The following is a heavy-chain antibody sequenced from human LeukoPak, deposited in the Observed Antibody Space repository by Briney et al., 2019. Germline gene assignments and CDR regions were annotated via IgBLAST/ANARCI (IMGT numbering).Heavy chain of an antibody. J-gene: IGHJ4*02. V-gene: IGHV3-30*18. CDR2: ISYDGSNK. Sequence: PGRSLRLSCAASGFTFSSYGMHWVRQPPAKGLEWVAVISYDGSNKYYADSVKGRFTISRDNSKNTLYLQMNSLRAEDTAVYYCAKDRGGKRPPLYYFDYWGQGTLVTVSS. D-gene: IGHD2-15*01. CDR1: GFTFSSYG. CDR3: AKDRGGKRPPLYYFDY.